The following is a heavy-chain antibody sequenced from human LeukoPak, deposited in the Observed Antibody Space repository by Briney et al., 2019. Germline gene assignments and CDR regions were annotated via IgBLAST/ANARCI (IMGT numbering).Heavy chain of an antibody. Sequence: GGSLRLSCTASGFTFSTSSMNWVRQAPGKGLEWVSYISSTSSTIYNADSVKGRFTISRDNAKKSVYLQMNSLGAEDTAVYYCAAGGDYWGQGILVTVSS. CDR3: AAGGDY. V-gene: IGHV3-48*04. CDR1: GFTFSTSS. J-gene: IGHJ4*02. D-gene: IGHD3-16*01. CDR2: ISSTSSTI.